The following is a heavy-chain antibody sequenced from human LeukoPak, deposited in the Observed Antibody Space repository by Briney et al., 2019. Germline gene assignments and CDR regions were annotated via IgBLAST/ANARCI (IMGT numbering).Heavy chain of an antibody. CDR2: IYYSGST. CDR3: ARYYDILTGYSITNWFDP. V-gene: IGHV4-31*03. J-gene: IGHJ5*02. CDR1: GGSISSGGYY. D-gene: IGHD3-9*01. Sequence: PSQTLSLTCTVSGGSISSGGYYRSWIRQHPGKGLEWIGYIYYSGSTYYNPSLKSRVTISVDTSKNQFSLKLSSVTAADTAVYYCARYYDILTGYSITNWFDPWGQGTLVTVSS.